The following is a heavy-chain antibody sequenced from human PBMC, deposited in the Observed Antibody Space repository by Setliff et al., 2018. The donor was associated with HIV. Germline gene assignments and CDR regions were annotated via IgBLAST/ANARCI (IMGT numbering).Heavy chain of an antibody. J-gene: IGHJ4*02. V-gene: IGHV4-61*02. CDR3: ARESGIVGAQGFDY. CDR2: IYISGST. CDR1: GDSISSGSYY. D-gene: IGHD1-26*01. Sequence: SETLSLTSTVSGDSISSGSYYWSWFRQPAGKELEWIGLIYISGSTIYNPSLKSRVTITINTSKRQFSLNLSSVTAADSAMYYCARESGIVGAQGFDYWSQGTLVTVSS.